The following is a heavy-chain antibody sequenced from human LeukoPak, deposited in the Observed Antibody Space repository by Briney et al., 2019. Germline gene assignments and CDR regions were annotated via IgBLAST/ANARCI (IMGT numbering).Heavy chain of an antibody. Sequence: SETLSLTCSVSGFSISTGYSWGWIRQPPGKGLERIGTVYHHGNTYFNPSLMSRVTISLDTSKNQFSLRLTSVTAADTAKYYCAREVESWFGDLLSYFDSWGQGTLVTVAS. V-gene: IGHV4-38-2*02. CDR2: VYHHGNT. CDR3: AREVESWFGDLLSYFDS. D-gene: IGHD3-10*01. J-gene: IGHJ4*02. CDR1: GFSISTGYS.